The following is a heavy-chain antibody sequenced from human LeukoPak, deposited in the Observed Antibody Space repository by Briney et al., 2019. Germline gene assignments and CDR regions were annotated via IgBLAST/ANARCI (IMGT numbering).Heavy chain of an antibody. CDR3: ARDPYSYGLGDY. CDR1: GFIFSNYA. Sequence: PGGSLRLSCAASGFIFSNYAMHWVRQAPGKGLEWVAVISYDGSTEYYADSVKGRFTISRDNSKNTLYLQMNSLRAEDTAVYYCARDPYSYGLGDYWGQGTLVTVSS. V-gene: IGHV3-30-3*01. J-gene: IGHJ4*02. D-gene: IGHD5-18*01. CDR2: ISYDGSTE.